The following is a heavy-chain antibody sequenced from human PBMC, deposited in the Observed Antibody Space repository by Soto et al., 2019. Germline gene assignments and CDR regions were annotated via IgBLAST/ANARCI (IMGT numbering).Heavy chain of an antibody. J-gene: IGHJ6*02. CDR2: IYHSGST. V-gene: IGHV4-4*02. CDR3: ARDPKVYFCRGGSCYWYYYYGMDV. D-gene: IGHD2-15*01. Sequence: SETLSLTCAVSGGSISSSNWWSWVRQPPGKGLEWIGEIYHSGSTNYNPSLKSRATISVDKSKNQFSLKLSSVTAADTAVYYCARDPKVYFCRGGSCYWYYYYGMDVWGQGTTVTVSS. CDR1: GGSISSSNW.